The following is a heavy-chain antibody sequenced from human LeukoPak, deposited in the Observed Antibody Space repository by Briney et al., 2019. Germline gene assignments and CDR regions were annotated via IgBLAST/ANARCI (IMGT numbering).Heavy chain of an antibody. CDR2: INHNGVSR. CDR1: GFTFSSDW. CDR3: ARVPGYVGYFYGMDV. J-gene: IGHJ6*02. V-gene: IGHV3-74*01. D-gene: IGHD2-15*01. Sequence: GGSLRLSCAASGFTFSSDWMHWVRQAPGEGLVWVSRINHNGVSRAYADFVKGRFTMSRDDARGTVYLQMDSLSADDTAVYYCARVPGYVGYFYGMDVWGQGTTVTVS.